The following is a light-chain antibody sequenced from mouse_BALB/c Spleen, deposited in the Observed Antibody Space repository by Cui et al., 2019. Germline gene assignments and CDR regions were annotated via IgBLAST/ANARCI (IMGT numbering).Light chain of an antibody. Sequence: QMNQSPPSLFALLGDRVSLSCRTSQGISDNLDCYQQKPGGTITLLIFSTSNLNPGVPSRFSGSGSGANYSLTIISLESEDFADNYCLLRNAYPYTFGGGTKLEIK. CDR1: QGISDN. CDR2: STS. J-gene: IGKJ2*01. CDR3: LLRNAYPYT. V-gene: IGKV9-123*01.